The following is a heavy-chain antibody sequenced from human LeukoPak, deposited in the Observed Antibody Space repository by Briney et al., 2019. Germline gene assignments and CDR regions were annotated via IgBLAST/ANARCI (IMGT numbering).Heavy chain of an antibody. CDR2: ISYDGTNK. CDR1: GFTFSSNG. V-gene: IGHV3-30*18. CDR3: AKEEEGHEYYFDD. Sequence: GRSLRLSCAASGFTFSSNGMHWVRQAPGKGLEWVAVISYDGTNKHYADSVKGRFTISRDNSKNTLHLQMNSLRGEDTAVYYCAKEEEGHEYYFDDWGQGTLVTVSS. J-gene: IGHJ4*02.